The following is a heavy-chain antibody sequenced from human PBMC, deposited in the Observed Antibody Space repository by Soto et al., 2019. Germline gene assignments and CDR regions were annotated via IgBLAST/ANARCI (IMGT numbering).Heavy chain of an antibody. J-gene: IGHJ6*02. CDR2: ISYDGSNK. CDR3: AKELDDYGGNPYYYYGMDV. CDR1: GFTFSSHG. V-gene: IGHV3-30*18. Sequence: GGSLRLSCAASGFTFSSHGMHWVRQAPGKGLEWVAVISYDGSNKYYADSVKGRFTISRDNSKNTLYLQMNSLRAEDTAVYYCAKELDDYGGNPYYYYGMDVWGQGTTVTVSS. D-gene: IGHD4-17*01.